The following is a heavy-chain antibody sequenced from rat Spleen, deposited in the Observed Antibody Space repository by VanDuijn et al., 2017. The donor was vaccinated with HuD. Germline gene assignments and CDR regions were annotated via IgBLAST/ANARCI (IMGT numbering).Heavy chain of an antibody. V-gene: IGHV3-3*01. CDR1: GYSITSSYR. J-gene: IGHJ3*01. CDR2: INSAGST. D-gene: IGHD1-12*02. CDR3: ARSDGTHYYLPFIY. Sequence: EVQLQESGPGLVKPSQSLSLTCSVTGYSITSSYRWNWIRKFPGNKLEWMGYINSAGSTVYNPSLNSRISITRDTSKNQFFLQVNSVTTEDTATYCCARSDGTHYYLPFIYWGEGTQVTVSS.